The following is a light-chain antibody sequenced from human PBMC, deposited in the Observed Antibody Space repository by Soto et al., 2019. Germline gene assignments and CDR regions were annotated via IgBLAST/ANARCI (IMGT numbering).Light chain of an antibody. J-gene: IGLJ3*02. CDR3: QSYDSSLSGWV. CDR1: SSNIGAGYG. V-gene: IGLV1-40*01. Sequence: QSVLTQPPSVSGAPGQRVTISCTGSSSNIGAGYGVHWYQQLPGTAPKLLIYGNSNRPSGVPDRFSGSKSGTSASLAITGVQAEGEADYYCQSYDSSLSGWVFGGGTKLTVL. CDR2: GNS.